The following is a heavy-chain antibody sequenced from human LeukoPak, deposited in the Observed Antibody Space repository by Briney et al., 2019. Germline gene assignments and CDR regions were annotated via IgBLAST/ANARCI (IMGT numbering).Heavy chain of an antibody. D-gene: IGHD3-22*01. CDR2: IYTSGST. V-gene: IGHV4-4*09. Sequence: SETLSLTCTVSGGSISSYYWSWIRQPPGKGLEWIGYIYTSGSTNYNPSLKSRVTTSVDTSKNQFSLKLSSVTAADTAVYYCASSADSSGYYYWGQGTLVTVSS. CDR3: ASSADSSGYYY. J-gene: IGHJ4*02. CDR1: GGSISSYY.